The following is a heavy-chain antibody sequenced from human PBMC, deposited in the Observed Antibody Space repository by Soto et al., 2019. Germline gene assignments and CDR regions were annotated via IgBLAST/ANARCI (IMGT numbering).Heavy chain of an antibody. Sequence: SVKVSCKASGGTFSSYAISWLRQAPGQGLEWMGGIIPIFGTANYAQKFQGRVTITADESTSTAYMELSSLRSEDTAVYYCARVTGEMATPFDYWGQGTLVTVSS. D-gene: IGHD5-12*01. CDR1: GGTFSSYA. CDR2: IIPIFGTA. J-gene: IGHJ4*02. V-gene: IGHV1-69*13. CDR3: ARVTGEMATPFDY.